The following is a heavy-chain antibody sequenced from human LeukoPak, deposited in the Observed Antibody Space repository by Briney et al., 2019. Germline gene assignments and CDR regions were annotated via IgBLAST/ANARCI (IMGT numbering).Heavy chain of an antibody. V-gene: IGHV3-33*01. CDR3: ARERGALYSSSWYNWFDP. CDR1: GFTFSSYG. J-gene: IGHJ5*02. D-gene: IGHD6-13*01. CDR2: IWYDGSNK. Sequence: QPGGSLRLSCAASGFTFSSYGMHWVRQAPGKGLEWVAVIWYDGSNKYYADSVKGRFTISRDNSKNTLYLQMNSLRAEDTAVYYCARERGALYSSSWYNWFDPRGQGTLVTVSS.